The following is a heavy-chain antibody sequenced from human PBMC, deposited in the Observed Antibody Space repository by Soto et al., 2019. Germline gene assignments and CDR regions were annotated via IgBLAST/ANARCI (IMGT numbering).Heavy chain of an antibody. J-gene: IGHJ4*02. CDR3: AKLRIPDAGVDGLFGY. CDR2: ISSSSSYI. CDR1: GFTFSSYS. Sequence: GGSLRLSCAASGFTFSSYSMNWVRQAPGKGLEWVSSISSSSSYIYYADSVKGRFTISRDNAKNSLYLQMNSLRAEDTAVYFCAKLRIPDAGVDGLFGYWGQGTLVTVSS. D-gene: IGHD2-21*01. V-gene: IGHV3-21*04.